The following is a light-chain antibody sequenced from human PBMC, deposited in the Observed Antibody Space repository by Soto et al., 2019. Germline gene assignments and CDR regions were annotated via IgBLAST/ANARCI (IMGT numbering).Light chain of an antibody. CDR1: QGISSY. CDR2: DAS. Sequence: IQLTQSPSSLSASVGDRVTITCRASQGISSYLGWYQQKPGKAPNLLIYDASTLHSGVPSRFSGSGSGTEFTLTVSSLQPDDFATYYCHQYHNFPRTFGQGTKVEI. V-gene: IGKV1-9*01. J-gene: IGKJ1*01. CDR3: HQYHNFPRT.